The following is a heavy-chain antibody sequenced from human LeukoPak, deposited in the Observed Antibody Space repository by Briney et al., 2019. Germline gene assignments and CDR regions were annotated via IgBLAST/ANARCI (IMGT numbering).Heavy chain of an antibody. J-gene: IGHJ6*03. CDR1: GFTFSSYA. CDR2: ISGSGGNT. CDR3: AGSDSKWLVLYYYYYVDV. Sequence: GGSLRLSCAASGFTFSSYAMTWVRQAPGKGLEWVSAISGSGGNTYYAGSVKGRFTISRDNSKNTLYLQINRLRAEDTAVYYCAGSDSKWLVLYYYYYVDVWGKGTTVTVSS. V-gene: IGHV3-23*01. D-gene: IGHD6-19*01.